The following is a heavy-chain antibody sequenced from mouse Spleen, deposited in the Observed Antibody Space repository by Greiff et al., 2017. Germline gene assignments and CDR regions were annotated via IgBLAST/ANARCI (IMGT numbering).Heavy chain of an antibody. Sequence: QVQLKQPGAELVKPGASVKLSCKASGYTFTSYWMQWVKQRPGQGLEWIGEIDPSDSYTNYNQKFKGKATLTVDTSSSTAYMQLSSLTSEDSAVYYCATDSSGGFAYWGQGTLVTVSA. J-gene: IGHJ3*01. V-gene: IGHV1-50*01. CDR2: IDPSDSYT. CDR3: ATDSSGGFAY. D-gene: IGHD3-2*01. CDR1: GYTFTSYW.